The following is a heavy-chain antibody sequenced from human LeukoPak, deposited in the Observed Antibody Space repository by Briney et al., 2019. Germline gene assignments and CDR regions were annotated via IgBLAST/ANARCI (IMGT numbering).Heavy chain of an antibody. J-gene: IGHJ4*02. CDR2: ISSGGDRT. CDR3: TREAIATGYAYD. D-gene: IGHD3-16*01. V-gene: IGHV3-23*01. Sequence: QTGGSLRLSCAATGFSFSSYALSWVRQAPGKGLEWVSAISSGGDRTYYADSATGRFTISRDNSKNMLFLQMSSLRAEDAAMYYCTREAIATGYAYDWGQGTLVTVFS. CDR1: GFSFSSYA.